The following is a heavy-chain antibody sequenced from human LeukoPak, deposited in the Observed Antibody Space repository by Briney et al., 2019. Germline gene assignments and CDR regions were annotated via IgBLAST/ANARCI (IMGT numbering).Heavy chain of an antibody. Sequence: SETLSLTCTVSGGSISSSSYYWGWIRQPPGKGLEWIGSIYYSGSTYYNPSLKSRVTISVDTSKNQFSLKLSSVTAADTAVYYCARRAVAGLLDYWGQGTLVTVSS. CDR3: ARRAVAGLLDY. CDR1: GGSISSSSYY. J-gene: IGHJ4*02. CDR2: IYYSGST. D-gene: IGHD6-19*01. V-gene: IGHV4-39*01.